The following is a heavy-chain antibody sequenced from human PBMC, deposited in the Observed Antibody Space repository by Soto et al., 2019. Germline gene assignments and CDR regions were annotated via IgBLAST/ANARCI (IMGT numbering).Heavy chain of an antibody. CDR3: ARQGDSSSSLYYYMDV. J-gene: IGHJ6*03. D-gene: IGHD6-6*01. V-gene: IGHV4-39*01. CDR1: GGSISSSSYY. CDR2: IYYSGST. Sequence: PSETLSLTCTVSGGSISSSSYYWGWIRQPPGKGLEWIGSIYYSGSTYYNPSLKSRVTISVDTSKNQFSLKLSSVTAADTAVYYCARQGDSSSSLYYYMDVWGKGTTVTVSS.